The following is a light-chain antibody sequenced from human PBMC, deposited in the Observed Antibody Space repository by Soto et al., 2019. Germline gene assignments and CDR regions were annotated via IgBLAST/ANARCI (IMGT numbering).Light chain of an antibody. CDR2: ATS. CDR3: QQYNNWPPIT. CDR1: QSVDSN. Sequence: EIVLTQSPDTLSLSPGERATLSCRASQSVDSNYLAWYQQKPGQAPRLLIYATSNRATGIPARFSGSGSGTDFTLTISSLQAEDVAVYYCQQYNNWPPITFGQGTRLE. J-gene: IGKJ5*01. V-gene: IGKV3D-15*01.